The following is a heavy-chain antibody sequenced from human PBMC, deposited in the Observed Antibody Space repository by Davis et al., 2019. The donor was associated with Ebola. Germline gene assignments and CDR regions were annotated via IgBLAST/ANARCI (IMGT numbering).Heavy chain of an antibody. Sequence: PGGSLRLSCAASGFTFSSYWMHWVRQAPGKGLVWVSRINSDGSSTSYADSVKGRFTISRDNSKNTLYLQMNSLRAEDTAVYYCASSGDSSGYYYVLHWGQGTLVTVSS. V-gene: IGHV3-74*01. J-gene: IGHJ4*02. CDR2: INSDGSST. D-gene: IGHD3-22*01. CDR3: ASSGDSSGYYYVLH. CDR1: GFTFSSYW.